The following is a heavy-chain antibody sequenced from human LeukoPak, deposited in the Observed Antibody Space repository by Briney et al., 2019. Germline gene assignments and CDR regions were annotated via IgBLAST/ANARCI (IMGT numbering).Heavy chain of an antibody. Sequence: SEALSLTCTVSGGSISSISYYCGWIRQPPGKGLEWIGNIFYSGNTYYNPSLKSRVTISVDTSKSLFSLNLNFVTAADTAVYYCARQSRYYDSSGYYGTYFDYWGQGILVTVSS. V-gene: IGHV4-39*01. D-gene: IGHD3-22*01. J-gene: IGHJ4*02. CDR1: GGSISSISYY. CDR3: ARQSRYYDSSGYYGTYFDY. CDR2: IFYSGNT.